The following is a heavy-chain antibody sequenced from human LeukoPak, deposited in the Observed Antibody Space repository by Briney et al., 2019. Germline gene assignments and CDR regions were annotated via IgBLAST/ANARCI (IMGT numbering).Heavy chain of an antibody. CDR3: ARGVAYSSGWPYYFDY. J-gene: IGHJ4*02. CDR1: GGTFSSYA. CDR2: IIPIFGTA. V-gene: IGHV1-69*13. D-gene: IGHD6-19*01. Sequence: ASVTVSCKASGGTFSSYAISWVRQAPGQGLEWMGGIIPIFGTANYAQKFQGRVTITADESTSTAYMELSSLRSEDTAVYYCARGVAYSSGWPYYFDYWGQGTLVTVSS.